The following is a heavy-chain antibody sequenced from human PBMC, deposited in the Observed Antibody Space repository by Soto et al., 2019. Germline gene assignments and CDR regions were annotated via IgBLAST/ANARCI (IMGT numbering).Heavy chain of an antibody. CDR2: MHYTGFS. Sequence: PSETLSLTCSFSGDSVTSHYLTWIRQSPEKGLEWIGYMHYTGFSHYNPSLKSRLTISVDRSKNQFTLQLTSVTVADTAVYYCEPFEGVAWYDYWGQGTLVTVSS. J-gene: IGHJ4*02. CDR3: EPFEGVAWYDY. V-gene: IGHV4-59*02. CDR1: GDSVTSHY. D-gene: IGHD3-3*01.